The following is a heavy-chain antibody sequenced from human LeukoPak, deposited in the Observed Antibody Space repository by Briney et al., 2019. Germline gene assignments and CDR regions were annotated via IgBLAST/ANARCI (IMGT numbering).Heavy chain of an antibody. D-gene: IGHD6-19*01. Sequence: SETLSLTCAVYGGSFSGYYWSWIRQPPGKGLEWIGEINHSGSTNYNPSLKSRATISVDMSKNQFSLKLSSVTAADTAVYYCARRLAVASPGYYGLDVWGKGTTVTVSS. CDR3: ARRLAVASPGYYGLDV. CDR2: INHSGST. V-gene: IGHV4-34*01. J-gene: IGHJ6*04. CDR1: GGSFSGYY.